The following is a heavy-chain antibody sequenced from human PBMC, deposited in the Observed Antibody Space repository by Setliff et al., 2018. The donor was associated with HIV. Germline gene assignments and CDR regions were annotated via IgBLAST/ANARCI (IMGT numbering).Heavy chain of an antibody. CDR1: GGSISSYY. D-gene: IGHD1-1*01. V-gene: IGHV4-59*12. J-gene: IGHJ2*01. Sequence: PSEILSLTCTVSGGSISSYYWSWIRQPPGKGPEWIAYIHVSGSTYYNPSLKSRVTISVDTSKNQFSLKLTSVTAADTAIYICARVRRNDASGHYWYFDLWGRGTPVTV. CDR3: ARVRRNDASGHYWYFDL. CDR2: IHVSGST.